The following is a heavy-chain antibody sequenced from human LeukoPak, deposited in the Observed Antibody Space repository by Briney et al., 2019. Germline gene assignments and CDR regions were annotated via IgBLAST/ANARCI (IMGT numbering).Heavy chain of an antibody. CDR2: IYYSGST. Sequence: PSETLSLTCTVSGGSISSYYWSWIRQPPGKGLEWIGYIYYSGSTNYNPSLKSRVTISVDTSKNQFSLKLSSVTAADTAVYYCARDVGSGSYFDWGQGTLVTVPS. V-gene: IGHV4-59*01. CDR3: ARDVGSGSYFD. D-gene: IGHD3-10*01. CDR1: GGSISSYY. J-gene: IGHJ4*02.